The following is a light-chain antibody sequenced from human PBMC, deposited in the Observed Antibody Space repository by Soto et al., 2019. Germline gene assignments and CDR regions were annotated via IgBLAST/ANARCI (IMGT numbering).Light chain of an antibody. J-gene: IGLJ3*02. V-gene: IGLV2-14*01. Sequence: QSALTQPASVSGSPGQSITISCTGTSSDVGGYKYVSWYQQHPGKAPKLLIYEVGNRPSGVSNRFSGSKSGNTASLTISGLQAEDEADDYCSSYTIRSTWVFGGGTKLTVL. CDR1: SSDVGGYKY. CDR2: EVG. CDR3: SSYTIRSTWV.